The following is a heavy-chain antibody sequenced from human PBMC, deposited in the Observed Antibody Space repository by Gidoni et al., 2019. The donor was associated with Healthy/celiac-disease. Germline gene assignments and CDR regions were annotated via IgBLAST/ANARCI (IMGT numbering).Heavy chain of an antibody. Sequence: EVQLVESGGGLVQPGGSLRLSCAASGFTFSSYWMHWVRQAPGKGLVWVSRMNSDGRRKSDADSVEGRFTISRENAKNTLYLQMNSLRAEDTAVYYCARGRIAAAGIGWGQGTLVTVSS. D-gene: IGHD6-13*01. CDR3: ARGRIAAAGIG. CDR1: GFTFSSYW. CDR2: MNSDGRRK. J-gene: IGHJ4*02. V-gene: IGHV3-74*01.